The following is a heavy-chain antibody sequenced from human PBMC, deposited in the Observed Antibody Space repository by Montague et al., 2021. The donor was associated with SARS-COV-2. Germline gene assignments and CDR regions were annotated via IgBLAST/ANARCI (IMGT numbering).Heavy chain of an antibody. CDR3: ARAVSVRRAVNWFDP. D-gene: IGHD3-10*01. CDR1: SGSINSGGFY. V-gene: IGHV4-61*08. J-gene: IGHJ5*02. CDR2: IYYSGST. Sequence: SETLSLTCSVSSGSINSGGFYWSWIRQPPGKGLEWIGYIYYSGSTYYXPSLKSRVTISVDTSKNQFSLKLTSVTAADTAVYYCARAVSVRRAVNWFDPWGQGTLVTVSS.